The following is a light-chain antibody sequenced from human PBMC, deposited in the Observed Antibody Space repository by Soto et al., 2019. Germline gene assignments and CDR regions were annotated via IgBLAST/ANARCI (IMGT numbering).Light chain of an antibody. J-gene: IGLJ1*01. CDR3: SSYTDRNNLV. V-gene: IGLV2-8*01. CDR2: GVS. Sequence: QSVLTQTASVSGSPGQSITISCTGTSSDVGGYNYVSWYQQHPGKAPKLMIYGVSKRPSGVPDRFSGSKSGNTASLTVSALQAEDEADYYCSSYTDRNNLVFGTGTKLTVL. CDR1: SSDVGGYNY.